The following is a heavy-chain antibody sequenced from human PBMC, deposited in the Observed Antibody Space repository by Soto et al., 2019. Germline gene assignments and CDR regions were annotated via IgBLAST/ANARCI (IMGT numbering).Heavy chain of an antibody. V-gene: IGHV3-23*01. CDR3: AKDRWVMGFGELILHY. D-gene: IGHD3-10*01. CDR2: ISGSGVST. Sequence: PGGSLRLSCAASGFTFSSYAMSWVRQAPGKGLEWVSAISGSGVSTYYADSVKGRFTISRDNSKNTLYLQMNSLRAEDTAVYYCAKDRWVMGFGELILHYCGQGTLVTVSS. J-gene: IGHJ4*02. CDR1: GFTFSSYA.